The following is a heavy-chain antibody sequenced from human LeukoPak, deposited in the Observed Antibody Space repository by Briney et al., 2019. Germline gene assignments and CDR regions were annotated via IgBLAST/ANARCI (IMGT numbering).Heavy chain of an antibody. CDR3: ARDFRLSGDNY. J-gene: IGHJ4*02. Sequence: GGSLRLSCAASGFTFSSYSMNWVRQAPGKGLEWVSSISSSSSYIYYAGSVKGRFTISRDNAKNSLYLRMNSLRAEDTAVYYCARDFRLSGDNYWGQGTLVTVSS. CDR2: ISSSSSYI. V-gene: IGHV3-21*01. CDR1: GFTFSSYS. D-gene: IGHD2-21*01.